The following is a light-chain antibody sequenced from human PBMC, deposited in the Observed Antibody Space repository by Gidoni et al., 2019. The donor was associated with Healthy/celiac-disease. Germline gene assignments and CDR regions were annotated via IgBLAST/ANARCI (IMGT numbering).Light chain of an antibody. CDR3: QQSSNRPYT. J-gene: IGKJ2*01. Sequence: EIVLTQSPATLSLSPGERATLSCRASQSVSSYLAWYQQKPGQAPRLLISDASNRHTGIPARFSGRESGTDFTLTISGLGPEDLAVYYCQQSSNRPYTFGQGTKLEIK. CDR1: QSVSSY. V-gene: IGKV3-11*01. CDR2: DAS.